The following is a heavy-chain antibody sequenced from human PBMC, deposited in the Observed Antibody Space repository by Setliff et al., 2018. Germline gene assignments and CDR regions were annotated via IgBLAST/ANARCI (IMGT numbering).Heavy chain of an antibody. J-gene: IGHJ4*02. Sequence: LTCTVSGGSISSYYWSWIRQPPGKGLEWIGYVYTSGSTNYNPSLKSRVTISVDTSKNQFSLKLSSVTAADTAVYYCARSRGYKHDSSGGNCYFGYWGQGTLVTDSS. CDR1: GGSISSYY. CDR2: VYTSGST. CDR3: ARSRGYKHDSSGGNCYFGY. V-gene: IGHV4-4*08. D-gene: IGHD3-22*01.